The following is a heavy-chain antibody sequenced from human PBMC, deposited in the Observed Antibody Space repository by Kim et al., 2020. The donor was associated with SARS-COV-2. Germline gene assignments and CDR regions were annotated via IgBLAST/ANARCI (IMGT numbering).Heavy chain of an antibody. J-gene: IGHJ5*02. Sequence: SETLSLTCAVYGGSFSGYYWSWIRQPPGKGLEWIGEINHSGSTNYNPSLKSRVTISVDTSKNQFSLKLSSVTAADTAVYYCARGGVPTVRESRPYNWFDPWGQGTLVTVSS. CDR2: INHSGST. V-gene: IGHV4-34*01. CDR1: GGSFSGYY. D-gene: IGHD4-17*01. CDR3: ARGGVPTVRESRPYNWFDP.